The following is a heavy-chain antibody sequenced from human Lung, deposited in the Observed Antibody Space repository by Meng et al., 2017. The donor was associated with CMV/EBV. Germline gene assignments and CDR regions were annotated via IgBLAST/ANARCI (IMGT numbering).Heavy chain of an antibody. Sequence: ASGYTFSSYDINWLRQATGLGLEWMGWMDPNSGNTGYAQKFQGRVTFTRNTSISTAYMELSSLRSEDTAVYYCARARIAALLAFDHWGQGTLVTVSS. CDR1: GYTFSSYD. CDR3: ARARIAALLAFDH. CDR2: MDPNSGNT. D-gene: IGHD6-13*01. V-gene: IGHV1-8*03. J-gene: IGHJ4*02.